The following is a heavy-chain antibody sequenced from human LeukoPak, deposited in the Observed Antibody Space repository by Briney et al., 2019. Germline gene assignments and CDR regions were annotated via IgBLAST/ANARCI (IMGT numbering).Heavy chain of an antibody. CDR1: GFTFSSYG. D-gene: IGHD1-26*01. CDR2: ISYDGSNK. J-gene: IGHJ4*02. CDR3: TTDLPGYSGSYPLY. V-gene: IGHV3-30*03. Sequence: GGSLRLSCAASGFTFSSYGMHWVRQAPGKGLEWVAVISYDGSNKYYADSVKGRFTISRDNSKNTLYLQMNSLRAEDTAVYYCTTDLPGYSGSYPLYWGQGTLVTVSS.